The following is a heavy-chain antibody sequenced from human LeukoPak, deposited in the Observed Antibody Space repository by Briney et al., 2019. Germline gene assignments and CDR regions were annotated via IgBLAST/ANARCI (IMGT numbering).Heavy chain of an antibody. CDR1: GFTFSSYW. V-gene: IGHV3-74*01. J-gene: IGHJ4*02. Sequence: SGGSLRLCCAASGFTFSSYWMHWVRQAPGKGLEWVSRINSDGSSTSYADSVKGRFTISRDNAKNTLYLQMNSLRAEDTSVYYCARDRNTGSSYENLFEYWGQGSLVTVSS. CDR3: ARDRNTGSSYENLFEY. D-gene: IGHD1-26*01. CDR2: INSDGSST.